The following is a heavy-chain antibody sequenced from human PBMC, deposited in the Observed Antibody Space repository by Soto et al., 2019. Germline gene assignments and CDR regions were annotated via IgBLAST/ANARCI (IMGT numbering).Heavy chain of an antibody. V-gene: IGHV3-30*18. CDR3: AKEVMVAASYYYYYGMDV. CDR2: ISYDGSNK. CDR1: GFTFSSYG. Sequence: GGSLRLSCAASGFTFSSYGMHWVRQAPGKGLEWVAVISYDGSNKYYADSVKGRFTISRDNSKNTLYLQMNSLRAEDTAVYYCAKEVMVAASYYYYYGMDVWGQGTTVTVSS. J-gene: IGHJ6*02. D-gene: IGHD2-15*01.